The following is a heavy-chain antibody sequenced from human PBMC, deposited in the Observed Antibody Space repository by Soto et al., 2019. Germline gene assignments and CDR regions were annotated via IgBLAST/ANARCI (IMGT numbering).Heavy chain of an antibody. Sequence: VKVSCKASGGTFSSYAISWVRQAPGQGLEWMGGIIPIFGTANYAQKFQGRVTITADKSTSTAYMELSSLRSEDTAVYYCARVRDSYYYDSSGYYYDYYFDYWGQGTLVTVSS. D-gene: IGHD3-22*01. CDR2: IIPIFGTA. CDR3: ARVRDSYYYDSSGYYYDYYFDY. J-gene: IGHJ4*02. V-gene: IGHV1-69*06. CDR1: GGTFSSYA.